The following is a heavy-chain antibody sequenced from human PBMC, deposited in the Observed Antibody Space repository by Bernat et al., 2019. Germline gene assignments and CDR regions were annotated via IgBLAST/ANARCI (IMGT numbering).Heavy chain of an antibody. CDR3: ARADCSSTSCYRNYYYYMDV. D-gene: IGHD2-2*01. CDR2: ISSSSYI. J-gene: IGHJ6*03. Sequence: EVQLVESGGGLVKPGGSLRLSCAASGFTFSSYSMNWVRQAPGKGLEWVSYISSSSYIYYADSVKGRFTISRDNAKNSLYLQMNSLRAEDTAVYYCARADCSSTSCYRNYYYYMDVWGKGTTVTVSS. V-gene: IGHV3-21*05. CDR1: GFTFSSYS.